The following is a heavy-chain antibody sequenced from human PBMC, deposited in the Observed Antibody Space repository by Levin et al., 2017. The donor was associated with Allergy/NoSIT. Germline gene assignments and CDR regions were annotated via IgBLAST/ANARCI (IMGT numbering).Heavy chain of an antibody. J-gene: IGHJ4*02. Sequence: SSETLSLTCTVSGGSIIGYYWNWIRQTPGKGLEWLGYAYYTGRSSYNPSLKSRATISLDTSKGQFSLKLTSVSAADTAVYFCAGRATTVAGFYFWGPGTLVTVSS. CDR1: GGSIIGYY. CDR3: AGRATTVAGFYF. CDR2: AYYTGRS. D-gene: IGHD2-15*01. V-gene: IGHV4-59*01.